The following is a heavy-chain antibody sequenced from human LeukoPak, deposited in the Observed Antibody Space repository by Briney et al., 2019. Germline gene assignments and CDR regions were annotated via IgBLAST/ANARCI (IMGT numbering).Heavy chain of an antibody. Sequence: GGSLRLSCAASGFTFSSYNMNWVRQAPGKGLEWVSYISSSSSTIYYADSVKGRFTISRDNAKNSLYLQMNSLRDEDTAVYYCAGEYSSSSGSVSDYWGQGTLVTVSS. CDR2: ISSSSSTI. CDR1: GFTFSSYN. D-gene: IGHD6-6*01. J-gene: IGHJ4*02. CDR3: AGEYSSSSGSVSDY. V-gene: IGHV3-48*02.